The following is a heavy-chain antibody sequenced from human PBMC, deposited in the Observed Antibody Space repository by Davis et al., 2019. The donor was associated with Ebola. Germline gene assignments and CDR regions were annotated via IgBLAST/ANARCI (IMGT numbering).Heavy chain of an antibody. CDR1: GYTFTSYG. V-gene: IGHV1-69*10. CDR3: ARGSCSRPSCFLAEYFQH. D-gene: IGHD2-2*01. CDR2: IIPILDIT. J-gene: IGHJ1*01. Sequence: SVKVSCKASGYTFTSYGISWVRQAPGQGLEWMGGIIPILDITNYAQKFQGNFTITADESTSTAYMELTSLTSEDTAVYYCARGSCSRPSCFLAEYFQHWGQGTLVIVSS.